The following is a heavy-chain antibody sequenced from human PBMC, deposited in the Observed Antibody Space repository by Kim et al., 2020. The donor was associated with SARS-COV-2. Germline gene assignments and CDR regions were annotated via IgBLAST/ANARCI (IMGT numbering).Heavy chain of an antibody. CDR3: ARQHHPSGGYYGMDV. J-gene: IGHJ6*02. D-gene: IGHD3-10*01. V-gene: IGHV6-1*01. Sequence: VSVKSRIIVNADTSKNQFSLQLNSVTPEDTAVYYCARQHHPSGGYYGMDVWGQGTTVTVSS.